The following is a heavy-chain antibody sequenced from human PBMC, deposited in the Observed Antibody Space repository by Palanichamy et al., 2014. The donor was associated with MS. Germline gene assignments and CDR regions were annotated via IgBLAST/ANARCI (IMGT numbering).Heavy chain of an antibody. V-gene: IGHV3-21*01. CDR2: ISSNSRHI. J-gene: IGHJ3*02. CDR3: ARGKEFHDPFDI. CDR1: GFTLTSYS. Sequence: EMLLVESGGGLVKPGGSLRLSCAASGFTLTSYSMSWVRQSPGKGLEWVSYISSNSRHIYYSESVRGRFTISGDNALWLEMNNLRGDDTAVYYCARGKEFHDPFDIWGQGTMIIVSS.